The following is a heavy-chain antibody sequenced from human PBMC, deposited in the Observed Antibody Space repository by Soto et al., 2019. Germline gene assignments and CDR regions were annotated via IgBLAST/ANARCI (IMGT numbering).Heavy chain of an antibody. D-gene: IGHD1-7*01. Sequence: QLQLHESGPGLVKPSETLSLTCTVSGASVSSSSYYWGWIRQPPGKGLEWIGSIYYSGSTYYNPSLKSRVTISVDTYKNQFSLQLSSVTAADTAVYYCARLNAGTTYYYYGMDVWGQGTTVTVSS. J-gene: IGHJ6*02. CDR3: ARLNAGTTYYYYGMDV. CDR2: IYYSGST. V-gene: IGHV4-39*01. CDR1: GASVSSSSYY.